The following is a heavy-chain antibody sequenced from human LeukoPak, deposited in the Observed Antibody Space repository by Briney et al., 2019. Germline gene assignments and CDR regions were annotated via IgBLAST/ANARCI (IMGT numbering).Heavy chain of an antibody. V-gene: IGHV1-8*01. J-gene: IGHJ4*02. CDR2: MNPNSGNT. CDR1: GYTFTSYD. CDR3: ARCGKRSGSGSYYAAY. D-gene: IGHD1-26*01. Sequence: ASVKVSCKASGYTFTSYDINWVRQATGQGLEWMGWMNPNSGNTGYAQKFQGRVTITRNTSISTAYMELSSLRSEDTAVYYCARCGKRSGSGSYYAAYWGQGTLVTVS.